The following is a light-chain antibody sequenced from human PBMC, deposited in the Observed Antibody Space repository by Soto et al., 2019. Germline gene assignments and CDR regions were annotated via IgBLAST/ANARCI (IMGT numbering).Light chain of an antibody. J-gene: IGLJ2*01. V-gene: IGLV2-14*01. CDR1: NSDIGDYDY. CDR3: SSYTSINSVL. Sequence: QSALTQPASVSGSPGQSITISCTGSNSDIGDYDYVSWYQQHPDKAPKLIIYEVTNRPSGVSNRFSGSKSGNTASLRISGLQDEDEDDYYCSSYTSINSVLFGGGTKVTVL. CDR2: EVT.